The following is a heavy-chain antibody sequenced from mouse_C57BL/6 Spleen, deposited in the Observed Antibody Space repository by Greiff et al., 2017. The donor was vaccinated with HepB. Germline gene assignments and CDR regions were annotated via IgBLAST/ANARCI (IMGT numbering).Heavy chain of an antibody. CDR1: GFTFSSYA. D-gene: IGHD1-1*02. CDR2: ISDGGSYT. J-gene: IGHJ4*01. CDR3: AREGGGKGYYYAMDY. V-gene: IGHV5-4*01. Sequence: EVNVVESGGGLVKPGGSLKLSCAASGFTFSSYAMSWVRQTPEKRLEWVATISDGGSYTYYPDNVKGRFTISRDNAKNNLYLQMSHLKSEDTAMYYCAREGGGKGYYYAMDYWGQGTSVTVSS.